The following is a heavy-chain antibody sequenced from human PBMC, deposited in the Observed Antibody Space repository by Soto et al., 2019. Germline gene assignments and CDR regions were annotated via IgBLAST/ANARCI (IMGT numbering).Heavy chain of an antibody. CDR2: INPSGGST. CDR3: ARDLDLTGYYKFAFDI. Sequence: GASVKVSCKASGYTFTSYYMHWVRQAPGQGLEWMGIINPSGGSTSYAQKFQGRVTMTRDTSTSTVYMELSSLRSEDTAVYYCARDLDLTGYYKFAFDIWGQGTMVTVSS. D-gene: IGHD3-9*01. J-gene: IGHJ3*02. CDR1: GYTFTSYY. V-gene: IGHV1-46*01.